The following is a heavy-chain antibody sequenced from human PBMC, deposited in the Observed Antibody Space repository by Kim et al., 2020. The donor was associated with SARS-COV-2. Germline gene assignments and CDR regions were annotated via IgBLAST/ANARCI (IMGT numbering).Heavy chain of an antibody. CDR3: ASGGDYGDPFDY. CDR2: ISYDGSNK. V-gene: IGHV3-30-3*01. Sequence: GGSLRLSCAASGFTFSSYAMHWVRQAPGKGLEWVAVISYDGSNKYYADSVKGRFTISRDNSKNTLYLQMNSLRAEDTAVYYCASGGDYGDPFDYWGQGTL. D-gene: IGHD4-17*01. CDR1: GFTFSSYA. J-gene: IGHJ4*02.